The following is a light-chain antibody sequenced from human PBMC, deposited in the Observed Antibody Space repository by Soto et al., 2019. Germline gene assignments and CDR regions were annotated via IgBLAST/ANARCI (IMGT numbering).Light chain of an antibody. V-gene: IGLV1-44*01. CDR3: AAWDDSLNGVV. CDR1: TSNIGTYT. Sequence: QSVLTQSPSVSGTPGQGVTISCSGGTSNIGTYTVNWYQQLPGTAPKVLIYGDNQRPSGVADLFSGSKSGTSASLAISGLQSEDEADYYCAAWDDSLNGVVFGGGTKLTVL. CDR2: GDN. J-gene: IGLJ2*01.